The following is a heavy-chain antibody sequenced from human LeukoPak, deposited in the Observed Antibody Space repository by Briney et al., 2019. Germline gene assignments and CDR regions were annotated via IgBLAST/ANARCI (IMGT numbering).Heavy chain of an antibody. V-gene: IGHV1-46*01. Sequence: GASVKVSCKASGYTFTRYYLHWVRQAPGQGLEWMGIINPSGGSTSYAQKFQGRVTMTRDTSTSTVYMELSSLRSEDTAVYYCARDQLTRVETHTTADRDVWGQGPTVPVS. J-gene: IGHJ6*02. CDR1: GYTFTRYY. D-gene: IGHD4-23*01. CDR2: INPSGGST. CDR3: ARDQLTRVETHTTADRDV.